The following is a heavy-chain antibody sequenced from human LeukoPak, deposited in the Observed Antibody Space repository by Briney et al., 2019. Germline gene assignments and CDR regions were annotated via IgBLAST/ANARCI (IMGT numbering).Heavy chain of an antibody. V-gene: IGHV3-23*01. Sequence: GGSLRLSCAASGFTFSSYAMSWVRQAPGKGLEWVSAISGSGGSTYYADSVKGRFTISRDNSKNTLYLQMNSLRAEDTAVYYCARDDCSSTSCLYYFDYWGQGTLVTVFS. CDR1: GFTFSSYA. D-gene: IGHD2-2*01. CDR3: ARDDCSSTSCLYYFDY. J-gene: IGHJ4*02. CDR2: ISGSGGST.